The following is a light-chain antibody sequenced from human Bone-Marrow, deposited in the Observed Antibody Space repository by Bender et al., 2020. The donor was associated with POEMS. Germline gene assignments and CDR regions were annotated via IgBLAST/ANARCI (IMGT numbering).Light chain of an antibody. J-gene: IGLJ1*01. Sequence: QSALTQPRSVSGSPRQSVTISCTGTRSQVGDSNSVSWYQQHPGKAPKLMIYDVTERPSGVPDRFSGSKSGNTASLTISGLQAEDEADYYCCSYAAGYVFGTGTKVTVL. CDR2: DVT. CDR1: RSQVGDSNS. V-gene: IGLV2-11*01. CDR3: CSYAAGYV.